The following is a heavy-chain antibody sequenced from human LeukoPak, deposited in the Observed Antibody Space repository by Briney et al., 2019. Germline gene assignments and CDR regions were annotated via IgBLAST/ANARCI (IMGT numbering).Heavy chain of an antibody. D-gene: IGHD1-26*01. CDR1: GFTFSSYG. Sequence: GGSLRLSCAASGFTFSSYGMHWVRQAPGKGLEWVAFIRYDGSNKYYADSVKGRFTISRDNSKNTLYLQMNSLRAEDTAVYYCAKGGGSYYVYFDYWGQGTLVTVSP. CDR2: IRYDGSNK. J-gene: IGHJ4*02. V-gene: IGHV3-30*02. CDR3: AKGGGSYYVYFDY.